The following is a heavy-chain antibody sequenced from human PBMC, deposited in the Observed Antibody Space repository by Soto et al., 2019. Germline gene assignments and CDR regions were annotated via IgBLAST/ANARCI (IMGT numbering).Heavy chain of an antibody. CDR3: ARCYQGSHYDY. CDR1: GGSISSYY. CDR2: IYYSGST. D-gene: IGHD1-26*01. V-gene: IGHV4-59*01. J-gene: IGHJ4*02. Sequence: SETLSLTCTVSGGSISSYYWSWIRQPPGKGLEWIGYIYYSGSTNYNPSLKSRVTISVDTSKNQFSLKLSSVTAADTAVYYCARCYQGSHYDYWGQGTLVTVSS.